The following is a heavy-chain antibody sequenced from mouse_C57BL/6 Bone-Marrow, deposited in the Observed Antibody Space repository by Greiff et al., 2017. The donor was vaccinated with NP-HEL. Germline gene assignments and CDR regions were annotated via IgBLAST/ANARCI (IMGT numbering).Heavy chain of an antibody. D-gene: IGHD1-1*01. J-gene: IGHJ1*03. Sequence: EVKLVESGGDLVKPGGSLKLSCAASGFTFSSYGMSWVRQTPDKRLEWVATISSGGSYTYSPDSVKGRFTISRDNAKNTLYLQMSRLKSEDTAMYYCARHTTVVAHWYFDVWGTGTTVTVSS. CDR3: ARHTTVVAHWYFDV. CDR2: ISSGGSYT. V-gene: IGHV5-6*02. CDR1: GFTFSSYG.